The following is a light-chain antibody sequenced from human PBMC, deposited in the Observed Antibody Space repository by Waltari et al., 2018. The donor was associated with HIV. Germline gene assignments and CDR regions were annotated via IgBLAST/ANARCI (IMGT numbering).Light chain of an antibody. Sequence: QSVLTQPPSVSAAPGQRVTISCFGPTSHLRKTFVSWYQQLPETAPKLIIYDNNKRPSGIPDRFSGSKSGTSATLAITGLQSGDEADYYCGTWDSSVSAGVFGGGTKVTVL. V-gene: IGLV1-51*01. CDR1: TSHLRKTF. CDR2: DNN. CDR3: GTWDSSVSAGV. J-gene: IGLJ3*02.